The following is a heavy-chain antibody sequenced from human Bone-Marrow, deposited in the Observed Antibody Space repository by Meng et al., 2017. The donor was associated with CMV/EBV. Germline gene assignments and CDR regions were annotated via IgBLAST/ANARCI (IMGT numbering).Heavy chain of an antibody. V-gene: IGHV1-2*02. CDR1: GYTFSAYY. J-gene: IGHJ6*02. D-gene: IGHD1-26*01. CDR2: INPNSGGT. Sequence: ASVKVSCKASGYTFSAYYMHWVRQAPGQRLEWMGWINPNSGGTNYAQKFQGRVTMTRDTSISTAYMELSRLRADDTAVYYGARRGSYSGPYGMDFWGQGTTVTVSS. CDR3: ARRGSYSGPYGMDF.